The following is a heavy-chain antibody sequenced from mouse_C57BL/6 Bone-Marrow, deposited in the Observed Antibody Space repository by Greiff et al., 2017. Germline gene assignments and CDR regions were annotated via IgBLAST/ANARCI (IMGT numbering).Heavy chain of an antibody. CDR3: ARHYYYAMDY. V-gene: IGHV5-9*01. Sequence: EVKVEESGGGLVKPGGSLKLSCAASGFTFSSYTMSWVRQTPEKRLEWVATISGGGGNTYYPDSVKGRFTISRDNAKNTLYLQMSSLRSDDTALYYCARHYYYAMDYWGQGTSVTVAS. J-gene: IGHJ4*01. CDR1: GFTFSSYT. CDR2: ISGGGGNT.